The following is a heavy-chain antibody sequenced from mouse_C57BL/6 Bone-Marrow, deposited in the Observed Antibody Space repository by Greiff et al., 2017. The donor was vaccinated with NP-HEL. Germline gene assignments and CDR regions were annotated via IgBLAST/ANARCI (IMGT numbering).Heavy chain of an antibody. J-gene: IGHJ3*01. V-gene: IGHV1-81*01. CDR1: GYTFTSYG. D-gene: IGHD1-1*01. CDR3: ARDDYGSSAFAY. Sequence: QVQLQQSGAELARPGASVKLSCKASGYTFTSYGISWVKQRTGQGLEWIGEIYPRSGNTYYNEKFKGKATLTADKSSSTAYMELRSLTSEDSAVYFCARDDYGSSAFAYWGQGTLVTVSA. CDR2: IYPRSGNT.